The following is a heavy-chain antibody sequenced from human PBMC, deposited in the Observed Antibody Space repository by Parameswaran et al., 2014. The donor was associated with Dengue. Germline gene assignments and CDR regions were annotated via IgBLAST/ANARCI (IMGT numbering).Heavy chain of an antibody. CDR2: ISSSGSTI. D-gene: IGHD2-2*01. Sequence: WIRQPPGKGTWSGVSYISSSGSTIYYADSVKGRFTISRDNAKNSLYLQMNSLRAEDTAVYYCARDGRYCSSTSCRRAGWFDPWGQGTLVTVSS. J-gene: IGHJ5*02. V-gene: IGHV3-48*03. CDR3: ARDGRYCSSTSCRRAGWFDP.